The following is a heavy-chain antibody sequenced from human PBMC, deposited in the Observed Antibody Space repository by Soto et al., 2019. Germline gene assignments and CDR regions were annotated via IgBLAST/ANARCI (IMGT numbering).Heavy chain of an antibody. CDR2: ISSSSSTI. Sequence: GGSLRLSCAASGFTFSSYSMNWVRQAPGKGLEWVSYISSSSSTIYYADSVKGRFTISRDNAKNSLYLQMNSLRAEDTAVYYCASATRYDFWSGTLKDYMDVWGKGTTVTVSS. V-gene: IGHV3-48*01. J-gene: IGHJ6*03. CDR1: GFTFSSYS. CDR3: ASATRYDFWSGTLKDYMDV. D-gene: IGHD3-3*01.